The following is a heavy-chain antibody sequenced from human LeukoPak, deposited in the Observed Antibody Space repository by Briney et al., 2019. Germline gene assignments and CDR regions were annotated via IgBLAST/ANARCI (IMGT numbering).Heavy chain of an antibody. J-gene: IGHJ4*02. V-gene: IGHV4-39*01. Sequence: SETLSLTCTVSGGSISSSSYYWGWIRQPPGKGLEWIGSIYYSGSTYYNPSLESRVTISVDTSKNQFSLKLISVTAADTAVYYCARRGVGYCSGGSCYSTMYFDYWGQGTLVTVSS. D-gene: IGHD2-15*01. CDR2: IYYSGST. CDR1: GGSISSSSYY. CDR3: ARRGVGYCSGGSCYSTMYFDY.